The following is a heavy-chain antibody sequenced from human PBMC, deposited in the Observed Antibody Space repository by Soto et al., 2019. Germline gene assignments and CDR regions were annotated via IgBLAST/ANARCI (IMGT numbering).Heavy chain of an antibody. Sequence: EVQLVESGGGLVQPGGSLRLSCSASGFTFSSYGMHWVRQAPGKGLEYVSGISSSGDNTKYADTVKGRFTISRDNSKNTLILQMNSLRAEDTAVYYCVKGPALYDSSSFDSWGQGTLVTVSS. CDR1: GFTFSSYG. J-gene: IGHJ4*02. CDR3: VKGPALYDSSSFDS. CDR2: ISSSGDNT. D-gene: IGHD3-22*01. V-gene: IGHV3-64D*06.